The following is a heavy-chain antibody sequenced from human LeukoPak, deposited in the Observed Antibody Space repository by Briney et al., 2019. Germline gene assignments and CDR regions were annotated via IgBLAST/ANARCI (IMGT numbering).Heavy chain of an antibody. D-gene: IGHD6-19*01. CDR2: ISYEGSSK. V-gene: IGHV3-30-3*01. Sequence: GGSLRLSCAASGFTFSSYAMHWVRQAPGKGLEWVAVISYEGSSKYYADSVKGRFTISRDNSKNTLYLQMNSLRAEDTAVYYCARDPRSLIAVAGMTQIDYWGQGTLVTVSS. CDR1: GFTFSSYA. J-gene: IGHJ4*02. CDR3: ARDPRSLIAVAGMTQIDY.